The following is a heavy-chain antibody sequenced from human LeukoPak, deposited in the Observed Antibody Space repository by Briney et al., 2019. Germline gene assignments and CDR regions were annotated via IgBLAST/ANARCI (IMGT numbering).Heavy chain of an antibody. CDR3: ARVTGSIDY. CDR2: TNPKSGNT. J-gene: IGHJ4*02. Sequence: GASVTVSCTAAGYTFTSYDINWVRQATGQGLEWMGWTNPKSGNTGYAQKFQGRVTMTGSTSIITAYMELSSLRSEDTAVYYCARVTGSIDYWGQGTLVTVSS. V-gene: IGHV1-8*01. D-gene: IGHD1-26*01. CDR1: GYTFTSYD.